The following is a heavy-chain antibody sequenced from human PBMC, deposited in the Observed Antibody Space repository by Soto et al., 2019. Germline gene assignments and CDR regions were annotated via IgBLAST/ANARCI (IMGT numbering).Heavy chain of an antibody. CDR2: IWYDGSNK. CDR1: GFTFSSYG. J-gene: IGHJ5*02. Sequence: QVQLVESGGGVVQPGRSLRLSCAASGFTFSSYGMHWVRQAPGKGLERGAVIWYDGSNKYYADSVKGRFTISRDNSKNTLYLQMNSLRAEATAVYYCARGAGVPAPSIDRFGPWGQGTLVTVSS. D-gene: IGHD2-2*01. CDR3: ARGAGVPAPSIDRFGP. V-gene: IGHV3-33*01.